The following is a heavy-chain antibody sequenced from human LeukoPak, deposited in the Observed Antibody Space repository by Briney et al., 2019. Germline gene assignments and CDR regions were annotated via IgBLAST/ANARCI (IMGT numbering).Heavy chain of an antibody. J-gene: IGHJ4*02. V-gene: IGHV1-69*04. CDR2: IIPILGIA. Sequence: SVKVSCKASGGTFSSYAISWVRQAPGQGLEWMGRIIPILGIANYARKFQGRVTITADKSTSTAYMELSSLRSEDTAVYYCAIVSVAGSSPFDYWGQGTLVTVSS. CDR1: GGTFSSYA. CDR3: AIVSVAGSSPFDY. D-gene: IGHD6-19*01.